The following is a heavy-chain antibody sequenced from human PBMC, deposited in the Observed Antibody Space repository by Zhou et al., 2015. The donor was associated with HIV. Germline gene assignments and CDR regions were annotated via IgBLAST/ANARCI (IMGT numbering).Heavy chain of an antibody. CDR3: ARATTPQPSLSSFLT. J-gene: IGHJ1*01. Sequence: QVQLVQSGAEVKKPGSSVKVSCKASGGTFNSYEISWVRQAPGQGLVWMGGILPLFGTPNYAQKFLGRVTITVDETTKTAYMELSSLRSEDTAVYYCARATTPQPSLSSFLTWGQGTLISVSS. CDR1: GGTFNSYE. D-gene: IGHD1-1*01. CDR2: ILPLFGTP. V-gene: IGHV1-69*01.